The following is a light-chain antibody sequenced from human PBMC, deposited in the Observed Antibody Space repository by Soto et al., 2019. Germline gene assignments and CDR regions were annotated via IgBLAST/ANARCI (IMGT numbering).Light chain of an antibody. CDR2: DAV. J-gene: IGLJ2*01. CDR1: TGAVTSGHY. Sequence: QAVVTQEPSLTVSPGWTVTLTCGSSTGAVTSGHYPYWVQQRSGQAPRTLIYDAVNRHSWTPARFSGSLLGGKAALTLSGAQPEDEGDYYCLLYYGGVVLFGGGTKLTVL. V-gene: IGLV7-46*01. CDR3: LLYYGGVVL.